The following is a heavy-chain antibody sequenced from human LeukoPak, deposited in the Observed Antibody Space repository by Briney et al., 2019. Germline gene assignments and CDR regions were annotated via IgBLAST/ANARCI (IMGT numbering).Heavy chain of an antibody. CDR3: AKEDQLLWFGELLSPIDY. J-gene: IGHJ4*02. CDR2: ISYDGTNK. Sequence: PGGSLRLSCAASGFTFRSYGMHWVRQALGKGLEWVAVISYDGTNKNYADSVKGRFTISRDNSKNTLYLQMNNLRAEDTAVYYCAKEDQLLWFGELLSPIDYWGQGILVTVSS. V-gene: IGHV3-30*18. CDR1: GFTFRSYG. D-gene: IGHD3-10*01.